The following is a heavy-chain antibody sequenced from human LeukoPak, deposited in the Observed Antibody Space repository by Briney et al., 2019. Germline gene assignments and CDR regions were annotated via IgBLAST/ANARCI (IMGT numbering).Heavy chain of an antibody. J-gene: IGHJ3*02. CDR1: GGSISSGGYY. Sequence: PSETLSLTCTVSGGSISSGGYYWSWIRQHPGKGLEWIGYIYYSGSTYYNPSLKSRVTISVDTSKNQFSLKLSSVTAADTAVYYCARLDRERAFDIWGQGTMVTVSS. CDR3: ARLDRERAFDI. V-gene: IGHV4-31*03. CDR2: IYYSGST.